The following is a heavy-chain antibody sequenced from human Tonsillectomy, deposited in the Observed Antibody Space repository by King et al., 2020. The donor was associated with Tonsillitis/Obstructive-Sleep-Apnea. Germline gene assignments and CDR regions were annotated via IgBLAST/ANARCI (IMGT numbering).Heavy chain of an antibody. CDR1: GFTVSNNY. Sequence: VQLVESGGGLIQPGGSLRLSCAASGFTVSNNYMSWVRQAPGKGLERVSVFYSDGTTYCADSVQGRFTISRDNSKNTLYLQMNSLRAEDTAVYYCARDRVNYYYFYMDVWGKGTTVTVSS. CDR3: ARDRVNYYYFYMDV. V-gene: IGHV3-53*01. CDR2: FYSDGTT. J-gene: IGHJ6*03.